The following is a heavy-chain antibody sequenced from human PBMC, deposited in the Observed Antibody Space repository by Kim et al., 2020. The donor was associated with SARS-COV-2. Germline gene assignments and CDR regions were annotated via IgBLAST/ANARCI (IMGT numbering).Heavy chain of an antibody. D-gene: IGHD4-17*01. CDR2: ISSSSSYI. CDR3: ARDRGPYGDYEVFYGMDV. J-gene: IGHJ6*02. V-gene: IGHV3-21*01. Sequence: GGSLRLSCAASGFTFSSYSMNWVRQAPGKGLEWVSSISSSSSYIYYADSVKGRFTISRDNAKNSLYLQMNSLRAEDTAVYYCARDRGPYGDYEVFYGMDVWGQGTTVTVSS. CDR1: GFTFSSYS.